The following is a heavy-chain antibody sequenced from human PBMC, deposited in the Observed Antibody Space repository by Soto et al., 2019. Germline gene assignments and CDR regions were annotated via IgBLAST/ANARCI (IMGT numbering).Heavy chain of an antibody. V-gene: IGHV4-59*01. J-gene: IGHJ5*02. CDR1: GGSISSYY. CDR2: IYYSGST. Sequence: NPSETLSLTCTVSGGSISSYYWSWIRQPPGKGLEWIGYIYYSGSTNYNPSLKSRVTISVDTSKNQFSLKPSSVTAADTAVYYCARVWGAAAGANWFDPWGQGTLVTVS. D-gene: IGHD6-13*01. CDR3: ARVWGAAAGANWFDP.